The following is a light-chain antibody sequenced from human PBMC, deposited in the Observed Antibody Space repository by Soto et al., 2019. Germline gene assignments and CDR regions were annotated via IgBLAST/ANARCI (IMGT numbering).Light chain of an antibody. CDR1: QSVRND. Sequence: EIVMTQSPATLSVSPGERATISCRASQSVRNDLAWYQQKPGKAPRVLVYGASTTATGVPARFSGSGSGTEFTLTISSLQSEDFAAYYCQQYNNWYSFGQGTKLEIK. CDR2: GAS. V-gene: IGKV3-15*01. J-gene: IGKJ2*03. CDR3: QQYNNWYS.